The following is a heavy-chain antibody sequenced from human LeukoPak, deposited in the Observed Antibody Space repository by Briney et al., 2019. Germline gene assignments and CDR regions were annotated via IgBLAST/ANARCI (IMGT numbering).Heavy chain of an antibody. CDR3: HAARYYYYYYMDV. CDR1: GYTFTTYG. D-gene: IGHD6-6*01. V-gene: IGHV1-2*02. Sequence: ASVKVSCKASGYTFTTYGISWVRQAPGQGLEWMGWINPNSGGTNYAQKFQGRVTMTRDTSISTAYMELSRLRSDDTAVYYCHAARYYYYYYMDVWGKGTTVTVSS. CDR2: INPNSGGT. J-gene: IGHJ6*03.